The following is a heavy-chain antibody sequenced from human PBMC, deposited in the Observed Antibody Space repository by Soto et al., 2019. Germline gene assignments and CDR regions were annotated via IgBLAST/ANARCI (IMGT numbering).Heavy chain of an antibody. Sequence: KTSETLSLTCTVSGGSVSSGSYYWSWIRQPPGKGLEWIGYIYYSGSTNYNPSLKSRVTISVDTSKNQFSLKLSSVTAADTAVYYCARCEEINGVEGYGMDVWGQGTTVTVSS. CDR1: GGSVSSGSYY. V-gene: IGHV4-61*01. CDR2: IYYSGST. J-gene: IGHJ6*02. D-gene: IGHD4-17*01. CDR3: ARCEEINGVEGYGMDV.